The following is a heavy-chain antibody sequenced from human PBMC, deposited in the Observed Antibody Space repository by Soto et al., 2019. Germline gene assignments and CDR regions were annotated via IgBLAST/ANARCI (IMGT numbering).Heavy chain of an antibody. CDR2: IDPSDSYT. D-gene: IGHD2-8*01. Sequence: PGESLKISCKGSGYSFTSYWISWVRQMPGKGLEWMGRIDPSDSYTNYSPSFQGHVTISADKSISTAYLQWSSLKASDTAMYYCARHISPYIVLIQFYYYYGMGVWGQGTTVTVSS. J-gene: IGHJ6*02. CDR1: GYSFTSYW. CDR3: ARHISPYIVLIQFYYYYGMGV. V-gene: IGHV5-10-1*01.